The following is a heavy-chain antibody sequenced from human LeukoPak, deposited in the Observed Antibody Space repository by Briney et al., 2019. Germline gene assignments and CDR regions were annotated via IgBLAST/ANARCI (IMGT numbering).Heavy chain of an antibody. D-gene: IGHD6-19*01. V-gene: IGHV3-23*01. CDR2: ISGSGGST. CDR1: GFTFSSYA. J-gene: IGHJ4*02. CDR3: AKVSAVAGKFDY. Sequence: GGSLRLSCAASGFTFSSYAMSWVRQAPGKGLEWVSAISGSGGSTYCADSVKGRFTISRDNSKNTLYLQMNSLRAEDTAVYYCAKVSAVAGKFDYWGQGTLVTVSS.